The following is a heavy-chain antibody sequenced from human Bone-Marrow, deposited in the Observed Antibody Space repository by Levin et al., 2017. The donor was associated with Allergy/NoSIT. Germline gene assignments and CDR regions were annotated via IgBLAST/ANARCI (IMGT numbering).Heavy chain of an antibody. CDR1: GFTFSSYA. CDR2: ISGSGGST. Sequence: GGSLRLSCAASGFTFSSYAMSWVRQAPGKGLEWVSAISGSGGSTYYADSVKGRFTISRDNSKNTLYLQMNSLRAEDTAVYYCAKDKPPLWLREYYFDYWGQGTLVTVSS. V-gene: IGHV3-23*01. J-gene: IGHJ4*02. D-gene: IGHD5-18*01. CDR3: AKDKPPLWLREYYFDY.